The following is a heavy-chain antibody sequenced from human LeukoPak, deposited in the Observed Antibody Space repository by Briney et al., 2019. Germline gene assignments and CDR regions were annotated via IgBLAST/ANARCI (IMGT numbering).Heavy chain of an antibody. V-gene: IGHV3-48*03. D-gene: IGHD3-10*02. CDR3: AELGITMIGGV. Sequence: PGGSLRLSCAASGFTFSSYEMNWVRQAPGKGLEWVSYISSSGSTMYCADSVKGRFTISRDNAKNSLYLQMNSLRAEDTAVYYCAELGITMIGGVWGKGTTVTISS. CDR2: ISSSGSTM. J-gene: IGHJ6*04. CDR1: GFTFSSYE.